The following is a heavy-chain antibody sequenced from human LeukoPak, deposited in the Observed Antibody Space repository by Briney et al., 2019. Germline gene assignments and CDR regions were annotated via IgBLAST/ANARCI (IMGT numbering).Heavy chain of an antibody. CDR1: GFTFSSYA. CDR3: AKSVRGSTYYFDY. D-gene: IGHD2-15*01. V-gene: IGHV3-23*01. CDR2: INGSGGST. Sequence: PGGSLRLSCAASGFTFSSYAMSWVRQAPGKGLEWVSAINGSGGSTYYADSVKGRFTISRDNSKNTLYLQMNSLRAEDTAVYYCAKSVRGSTYYFDYWGQGTLVTVST. J-gene: IGHJ4*02.